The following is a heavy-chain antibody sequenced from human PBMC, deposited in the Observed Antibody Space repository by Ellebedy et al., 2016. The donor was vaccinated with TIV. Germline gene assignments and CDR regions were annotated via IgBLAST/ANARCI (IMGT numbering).Heavy chain of an antibody. CDR1: DDSISSGSYY. V-gene: IGHV4-39*01. J-gene: IGHJ4*02. CDR3: GGRFRIQVDSPQSDITYFDY. CDR2: IYYSGTT. Sequence: SETLSLTCTASDDSISSGSYYWGWIRQPPGKGLEWIGSIYYSGTTYYKPSLRGRVTMSVDSSKNQFSLKLNSVTAADTAVYYCGGRFRIQVDSPQSDITYFDYWGQGTLVTVSS. D-gene: IGHD2-15*01.